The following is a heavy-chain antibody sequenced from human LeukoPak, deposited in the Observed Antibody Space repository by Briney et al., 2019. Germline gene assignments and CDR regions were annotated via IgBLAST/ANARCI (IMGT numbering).Heavy chain of an antibody. J-gene: IGHJ4*02. CDR1: GFTFSSYG. CDR2: IFPSGGEI. Sequence: GGSLRLSCAASGFTFSSYGMSWVRQAPGKVLEWVSSIFPSGGEIHYADSVRGRFTISRDNSKSTLSLQMNSLRAEDKAIYYCATYSQVLLPFESWGQGTLVTVSS. CDR3: ATYSQVLLPFES. D-gene: IGHD2-8*02. V-gene: IGHV3-23*01.